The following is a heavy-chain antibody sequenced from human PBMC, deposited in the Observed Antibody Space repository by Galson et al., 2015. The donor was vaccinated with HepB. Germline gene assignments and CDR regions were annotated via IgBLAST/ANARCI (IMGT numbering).Heavy chain of an antibody. CDR1: GDSVSNNNAA. CDR3: ARVPGTIYYYGMDV. CDR2: TYYRARWYS. Sequence: CAISGDSVSNNNAAWYWIRQSPSRGLEWLGRTYYRARWYSDYTVSLRSRITINADTSKNQFSLQLNSVTPEDTAVYCCARVPGTIYYYGMDVWGQGTKVTVSS. J-gene: IGHJ6*02. D-gene: IGHD2-2*01. V-gene: IGHV6-1*01.